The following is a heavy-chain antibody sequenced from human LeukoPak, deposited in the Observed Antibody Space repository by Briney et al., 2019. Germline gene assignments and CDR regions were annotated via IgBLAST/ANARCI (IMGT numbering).Heavy chain of an antibody. CDR1: GFTFSSYA. D-gene: IGHD7-27*01. V-gene: IGHV3-7*01. Sequence: GGSLRLSCAASGFTFSSYAMHWDRQAPGKGLEWVANIKTDGSQIYYVDSVKGRFTISRDNAKNSLYLQMNSLRAEDTAVYYCARDLNWETYWGQGTLVSVSS. J-gene: IGHJ4*02. CDR3: ARDLNWETY. CDR2: IKTDGSQI.